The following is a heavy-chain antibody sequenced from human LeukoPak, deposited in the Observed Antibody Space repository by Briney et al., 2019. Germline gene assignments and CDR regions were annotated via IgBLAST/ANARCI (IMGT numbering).Heavy chain of an antibody. CDR3: ARAGYYDILTGYSANFDY. V-gene: IGHV3-23*01. D-gene: IGHD3-9*01. Sequence: SGGSLRLSCAASGFIFSSYAMTWVRQAQGKGLEWVSAISASGADTYYADSVKGRFTISRDNAKNSLYLQMNSLRAEDTAVYYCARAGYYDILTGYSANFDYWGQGTLVTVSS. CDR1: GFIFSSYA. J-gene: IGHJ4*02. CDR2: ISASGADT.